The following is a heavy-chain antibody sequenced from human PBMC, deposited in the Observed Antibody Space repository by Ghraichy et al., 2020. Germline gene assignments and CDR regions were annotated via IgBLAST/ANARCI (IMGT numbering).Heavy chain of an antibody. D-gene: IGHD1-26*01. CDR1: GFTFSTYW. V-gene: IGHV3-7*01. Sequence: GGSLRLSCAASGFTFSTYWLAWVRQAPGKGLEWVANIKQDGSNKNYIDSVKGRFTISRDNAKNSLSLQMNSLRAEDTAVYYCAGDSVASIDYFDYWGQGTLVTVSS. CDR3: AGDSVASIDYFDY. CDR2: IKQDGSNK. J-gene: IGHJ4*02.